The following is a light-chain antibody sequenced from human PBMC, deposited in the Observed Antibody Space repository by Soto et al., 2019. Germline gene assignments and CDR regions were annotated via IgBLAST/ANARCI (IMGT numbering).Light chain of an antibody. Sequence: DIQMTQSPSSLSASVGDRVTITCRASQSISTYLNWYHQKPGKAPKLLIYGASSLQSGVPSRFSGSGSGTDFTLTISSLQPEDFATYYCQQSYSNPRTFGQGTKVDIK. CDR2: GAS. V-gene: IGKV1-39*01. CDR1: QSISTY. J-gene: IGKJ1*01. CDR3: QQSYSNPRT.